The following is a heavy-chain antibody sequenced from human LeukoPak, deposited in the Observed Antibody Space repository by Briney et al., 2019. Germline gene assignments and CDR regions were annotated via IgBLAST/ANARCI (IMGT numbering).Heavy chain of an antibody. V-gene: IGHV4-39*01. D-gene: IGHD6-19*01. CDR3: ARRTGYSSGWYY. CDR1: GGSISSGGYY. CDR2: IYYSGST. Sequence: SETLSLTCTVSGGSISSGGYYWGWIRQPPGKGLEWIGSIYYSGSTYYNPSLKSRVTISVDTSKNQFSLKLSSVTAADTAVYYCARRTGYSSGWYYWGQGTLVTVSS. J-gene: IGHJ4*02.